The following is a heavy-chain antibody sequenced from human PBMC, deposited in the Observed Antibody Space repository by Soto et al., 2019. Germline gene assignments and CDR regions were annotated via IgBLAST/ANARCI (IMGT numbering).Heavy chain of an antibody. D-gene: IGHD4-17*01. CDR1: GGTFSSYA. CDR3: ARDRGYGDNLNYWYFDL. J-gene: IGHJ2*01. CDR2: IIPIFGTA. Sequence: QVQLVQSGAEVKKPGSSVKVSCKASGGTFSSYAISWVRQAPGQGLEWMGGIIPIFGTANYAQKFQGRVTITADESTSTAYMELSSLRSEDTAVYYCARDRGYGDNLNYWYFDLWGRGTLVTVSS. V-gene: IGHV1-69*12.